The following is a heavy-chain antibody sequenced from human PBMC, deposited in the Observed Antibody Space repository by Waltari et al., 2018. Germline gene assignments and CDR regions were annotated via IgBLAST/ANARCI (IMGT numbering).Heavy chain of an antibody. CDR1: GYSISSGYY. CDR3: ARQGNDYVWGKATN. D-gene: IGHD3-16*01. Sequence: QVQLQESGPGLVKPSETLSLPCAVSGYSISSGYYWGWIRQPPGKGLEWIGSIYHSGSTYYNPSLKSRVTISVDTSKNQFSLKLSSVTAADTAVYYCARQGNDYVWGKATNWGQGTLVTVSS. CDR2: IYHSGST. J-gene: IGHJ4*02. V-gene: IGHV4-38-2*01.